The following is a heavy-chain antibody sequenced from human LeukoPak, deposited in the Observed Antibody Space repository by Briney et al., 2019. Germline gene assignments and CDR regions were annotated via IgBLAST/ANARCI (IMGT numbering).Heavy chain of an antibody. J-gene: IGHJ4*02. CDR2: ISWNSGSI. D-gene: IGHD6-19*01. CDR1: GFTFDDYA. V-gene: IGHV3-9*01. CDR3: AKEGRSGWYQGVWYFDY. Sequence: GGSLRLSCAASGFTFDDYAMHWVRQAPGKGLEWVSGISWNSGSIGYADSVKGRFTISRDNAKNSLYLQMNSLRAEDTALYYCAKEGRSGWYQGVWYFDYWGQGTLVTVSS.